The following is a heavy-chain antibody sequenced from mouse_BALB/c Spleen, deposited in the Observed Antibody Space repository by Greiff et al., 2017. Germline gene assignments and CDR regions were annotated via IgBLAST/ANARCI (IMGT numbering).Heavy chain of an antibody. CDR2: ISSGGGST. CDR1: GFAFSSYD. D-gene: IGHD2-4*01. V-gene: IGHV5-12-1*01. CDR3: ARRASTMITTGYFDY. J-gene: IGHJ2*01. Sequence: EVQGVESGGGLVKPGGSLKLSCAASGFAFSSYDMSWVRQTPEKRLEWVAYISSGGGSTYYPDTVKGRFTISRDNAKNTLYLQMSSLKSEDTAMYYCARRASTMITTGYFDYWGQGTTLTVSS.